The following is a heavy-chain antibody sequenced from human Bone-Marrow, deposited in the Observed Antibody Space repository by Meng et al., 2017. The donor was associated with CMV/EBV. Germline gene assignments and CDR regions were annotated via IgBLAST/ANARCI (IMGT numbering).Heavy chain of an antibody. Sequence: ASVKVSCKASGYTFTSYGISWVRQAPGQGLEWMGIINPSGGSTSYAQKFQGRVTMTRDTSTSTVYMELSSLRSEDTAVYYCARGPSRDSSGYYSDYWGQGTLVTVSS. J-gene: IGHJ4*02. D-gene: IGHD3-22*01. V-gene: IGHV1-46*01. CDR2: INPSGGST. CDR1: GYTFTSYG. CDR3: ARGPSRDSSGYYSDY.